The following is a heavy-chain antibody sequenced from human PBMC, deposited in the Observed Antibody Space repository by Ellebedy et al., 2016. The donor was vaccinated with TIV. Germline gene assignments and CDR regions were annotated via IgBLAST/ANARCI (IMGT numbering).Heavy chain of an antibody. CDR1: GYSISSGYF. CDR2: IYHSGNT. CDR3: ARDGTSTRFDP. V-gene: IGHV4-38-2*02. Sequence: MPSETLSPTCTLSGYSISSGYFWVWVRQPPGKGLVWIGSIYHSGNTYYNPSLKSRVTISVDTSKNQFSLKLSSVTAADTAVYYCARDGTSTRFDPWGQGTLVTVSS. J-gene: IGHJ5*02. D-gene: IGHD1-1*01.